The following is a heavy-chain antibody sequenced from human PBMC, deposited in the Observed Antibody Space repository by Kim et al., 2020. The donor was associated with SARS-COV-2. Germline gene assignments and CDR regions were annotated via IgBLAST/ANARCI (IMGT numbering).Heavy chain of an antibody. V-gene: IGHV3-13*01. Sequence: GGSLRLSCAASGFTFSSYDMHWVRQATGKGLEWVSAIGTAGDTYYPGSVKGRLTISRENAKNSLYLQMNSLRAGDTAVYYCARVVRGVYGMDVWGQGTTVTVSS. CDR2: IGTAGDT. CDR1: GFTFSSYD. D-gene: IGHD3-10*01. CDR3: ARVVRGVYGMDV. J-gene: IGHJ6*02.